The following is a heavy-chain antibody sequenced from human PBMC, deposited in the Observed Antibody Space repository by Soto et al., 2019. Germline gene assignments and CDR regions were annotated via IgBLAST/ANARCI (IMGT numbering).Heavy chain of an antibody. CDR3: ATSYGSRSTHFDS. V-gene: IGHV1-69*02. CDR1: GGTFNSYT. D-gene: IGHD3-10*01. J-gene: IGHJ4*02. Sequence: QVQLVQSGPEVKKPGSSVKVSCTASGGTFNSYTLNWVRQAPGQRPEWVGRVNPIVGMSTSASKFQGRVTLTADKSTNRAYMDLTGLKSEDTAVYYSATSYGSRSTHFDSWGQGTLVTVAS. CDR2: VNPIVGMS.